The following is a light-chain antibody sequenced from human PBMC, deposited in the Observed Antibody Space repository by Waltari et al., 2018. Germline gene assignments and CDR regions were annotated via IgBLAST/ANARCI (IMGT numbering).Light chain of an antibody. CDR3: QTGGHGTWV. V-gene: IGLV4-69*01. CDR2: VNSEGSH. Sequence: QETEEGPRYVMKVNSEGSHSKGDGIPDRFSDSSSGAERYLTISSLQSEDEADYYCQTGGHGTWVFGGGTKLTVL. J-gene: IGLJ3*02.